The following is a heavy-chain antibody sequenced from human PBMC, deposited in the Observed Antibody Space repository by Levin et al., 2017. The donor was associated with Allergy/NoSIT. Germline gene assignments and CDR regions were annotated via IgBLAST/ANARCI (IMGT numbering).Heavy chain of an antibody. Sequence: SETLSLTCAVSGGSISSGGYSWSWIRQPPGKGLEWIGYIYHSGSTYYNPSLKSRVTISVDRSKNQFSLKLSSVTAADTAVYYCATGTRFGELWRNWYFDLWGRGTLVTVSS. CDR2: IYHSGST. V-gene: IGHV4-30-2*01. CDR1: GGSISSGGYS. J-gene: IGHJ2*01. CDR3: ATGTRFGELWRNWYFDL. D-gene: IGHD3-10*01.